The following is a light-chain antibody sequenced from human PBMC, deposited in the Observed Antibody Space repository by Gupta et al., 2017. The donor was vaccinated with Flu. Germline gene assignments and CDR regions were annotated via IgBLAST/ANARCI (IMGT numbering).Light chain of an antibody. Sequence: DIVMPQSPASLAVSLGERATINCKSSLSVLYSSNNKNYLAWYQQKPGQPPKLLIYWASTRESGVPGRFSGSGTGTDFSLTISSLQAEDVAVYYCQQYYDSPHSFGQGTKLEIK. CDR1: LSVLYSSNNKNY. CDR3: QQYYDSPHS. V-gene: IGKV4-1*01. CDR2: WAS. J-gene: IGKJ2*03.